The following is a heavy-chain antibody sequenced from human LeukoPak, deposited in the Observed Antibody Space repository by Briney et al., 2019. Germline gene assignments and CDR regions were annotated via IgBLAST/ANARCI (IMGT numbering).Heavy chain of an antibody. V-gene: IGHV3-72*01. J-gene: IGHJ3*02. CDR2: TRDKARGYTT. D-gene: IGHD3-16*01. CDR1: GFTLRSHG. CDR3: ARDGGGGDNSAFDI. Sequence: GGSLRLSCAASGFTLRSHGMHWVRQAPGKGLEWVGRTRDKARGYTTEYAASVKGRFTISRDDSQTSVFLQMNDLKTEDTAVYFCARDGGGGDNSAFDIWGQGTVVTVSS.